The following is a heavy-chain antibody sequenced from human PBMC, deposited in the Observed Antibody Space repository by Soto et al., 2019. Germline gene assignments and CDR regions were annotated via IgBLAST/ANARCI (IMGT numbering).Heavy chain of an antibody. D-gene: IGHD6-13*01. CDR1: GYTFIYY. CDR2: INPTNGGT. CDR3: ERGGSWYEY. V-gene: IGHV1-2*02. Sequence: QVQLVQSGAEVKKPGASVKVSCKASGYTFIYYMHWVRQAPGQGLEWLGWINPTNGGTNYAPKFQGRVTMTRDTSITKVYLELSSLRSDDTAVYYCERGGSWYEYWGEGTLVTVSS. J-gene: IGHJ4*02.